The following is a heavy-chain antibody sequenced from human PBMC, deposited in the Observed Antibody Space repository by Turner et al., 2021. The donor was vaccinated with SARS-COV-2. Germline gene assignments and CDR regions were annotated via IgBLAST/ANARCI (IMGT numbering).Heavy chain of an antibody. J-gene: IGHJ3*02. Sequence: EVQLVESGGGLVKPGGALRLSCAAFGFPFTSYSLTWVRQAPGKGLEWVASISSSSSYVYYADSVKGRFTITRDNAKNSLYLQMNSLRAEDTVVYYCARWHYLDSSGYYTQAFDIWGQGTMVTVSS. V-gene: IGHV3-21*02. D-gene: IGHD3-22*01. CDR3: ARWHYLDSSGYYTQAFDI. CDR1: GFPFTSYS. CDR2: ISSSSSYV.